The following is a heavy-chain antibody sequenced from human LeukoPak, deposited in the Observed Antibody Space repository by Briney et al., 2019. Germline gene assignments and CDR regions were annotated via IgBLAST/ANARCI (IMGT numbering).Heavy chain of an antibody. D-gene: IGHD1-7*01. CDR1: GFTFSNDW. CDR3: TTGGNVMVAGTRAFDI. V-gene: IGHV3-15*07. J-gene: IGHJ3*02. CDR2: IKSKIDGGAT. Sequence: GGSLRLSCAVSGFTFSNDWMNWVRQAPGKGLEWVGRIKSKIDGGATDYAAPVKGRFTISRDDSKNTLYLQMNSLKTEDTALYYCTTGGNVMVAGTRAFDIWGQGTMVTVSA.